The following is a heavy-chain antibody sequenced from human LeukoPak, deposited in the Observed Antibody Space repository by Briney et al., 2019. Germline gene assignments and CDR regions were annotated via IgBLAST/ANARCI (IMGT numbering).Heavy chain of an antibody. CDR2: IYSGGST. D-gene: IGHD1-1*01. V-gene: IGHV3-53*01. Sequence: PGGSLRLSCAASGFTFSSNYMSWVRQAPGKGLEWVSVIYSGGSTYYSASVKGRFTTSRDNSKNTLYLQMNSMRAEDTAVYYCASYNPYYWGQGTLVTVSS. J-gene: IGHJ4*02. CDR3: ASYNPYY. CDR1: GFTFSSNY.